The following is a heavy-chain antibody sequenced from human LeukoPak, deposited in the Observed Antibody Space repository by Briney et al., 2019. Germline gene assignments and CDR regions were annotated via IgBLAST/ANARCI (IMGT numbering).Heavy chain of an antibody. CDR2: INPSGGST. CDR3: ARDRRRSTRFDY. J-gene: IGHJ4*02. Sequence: ASVKVSCKASGYTFTSYDINWVRQAPGQGLEWMGIINPSGGSTSYAQKFQGRVTMTRDTSTSTVYMELSSLRSEDTAVYYCARDRRRSTRFDYWGQGTLVTVSS. V-gene: IGHV1-46*01. CDR1: GYTFTSYD. D-gene: IGHD2-2*01.